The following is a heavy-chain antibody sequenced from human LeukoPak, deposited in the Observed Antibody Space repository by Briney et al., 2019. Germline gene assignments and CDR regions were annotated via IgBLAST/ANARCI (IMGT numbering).Heavy chain of an antibody. CDR3: AREDCSGGFCSDY. D-gene: IGHD2-15*01. CDR2: LWYDGRNK. Sequence: PGGSLRLSCLTSGFTFRSYGMHGVRQAPGKGVEWVAVLWYDGRNKYYADSEKGRYTVSRDESKNTVYLQMNSLRAEDTAVYYCAREDCSGGFCSDYGGEGTLVTVSS. CDR1: GFTFRSYG. J-gene: IGHJ4*02. V-gene: IGHV3-33*01.